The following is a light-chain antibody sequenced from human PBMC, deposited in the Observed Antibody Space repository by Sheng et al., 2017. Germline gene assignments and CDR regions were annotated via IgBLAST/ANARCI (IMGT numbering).Light chain of an antibody. V-gene: IGKV3-20*01. J-gene: IGKJ4*01. Sequence: EIVMTQSPGTLSVSPGERATLSCRASQSVSTYLAWYQQKPGQAPRLLIYGASTRATGIPARFSGSGSGTDFTLTIRRLQPEDFAVYYCQHFGSSPVFGGGTKVEIK. CDR1: QSVSTY. CDR3: QHFGSSPV. CDR2: GAS.